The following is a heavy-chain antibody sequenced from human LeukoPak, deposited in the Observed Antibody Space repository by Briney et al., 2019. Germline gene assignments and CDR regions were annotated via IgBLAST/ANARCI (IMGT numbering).Heavy chain of an antibody. D-gene: IGHD1-7*01. CDR2: INPGESEK. CDR3: ARHSDWSYDY. Sequence: GGSLRLSCAASGFMFGSNWMTWVRQAPGEGLEWLANINPGESEKYFVDSMRGRFTISRDNAKNSLYLQINGLRADDTAVYYCARHSDWSYDYWGQGTLVTVSS. J-gene: IGHJ4*02. CDR1: GFMFGSNW. V-gene: IGHV3-7*01.